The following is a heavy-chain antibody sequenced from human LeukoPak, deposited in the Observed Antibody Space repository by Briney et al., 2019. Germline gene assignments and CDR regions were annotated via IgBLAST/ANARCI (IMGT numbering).Heavy chain of an antibody. CDR1: GYTFTDSY. J-gene: IGHJ4*02. V-gene: IGHV1-2*02. D-gene: IGHD3-22*01. Sequence: ASVTVSCKASGYTFTDSYVHWVRQAPGKGLEWMGWINPNSGGTNYGQKFQGRVTMTWDTSINTAYMDLSRLTSDDTAIYYCGRGSEGGKWLDYWGQGTLVTVSS. CDR2: INPNSGGT. CDR3: GRGSEGGKWLDY.